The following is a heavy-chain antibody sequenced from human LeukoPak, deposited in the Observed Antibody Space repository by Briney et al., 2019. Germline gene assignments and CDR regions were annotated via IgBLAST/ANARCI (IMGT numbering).Heavy chain of an antibody. D-gene: IGHD5-12*01. Sequence: SQTLSLTCTVSGGSISSGGYYWSWIRQPPGKGLEWIGYIYYSGSTNYNPSLKSRVTISVDTSKNQFSLKLSSVTAADTAVYYCARAPRRDGYKLFDYWGQGTLVTVSS. CDR1: GGSISSGGYY. V-gene: IGHV4-61*08. J-gene: IGHJ4*02. CDR3: ARAPRRDGYKLFDY. CDR2: IYYSGST.